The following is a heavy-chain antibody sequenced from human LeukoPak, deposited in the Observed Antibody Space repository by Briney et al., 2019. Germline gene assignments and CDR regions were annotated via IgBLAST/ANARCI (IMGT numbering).Heavy chain of an antibody. J-gene: IGHJ4*02. Sequence: SESLSLTSAVSGGSFSGYYWTWIRQTPGKCRAWIGDIHRTAGPTYNPSLKSRVTITIDTSQNHFSLKLNSVTAADTGVYYCARGLYALRHSSWNYWGQGTLVTVSS. V-gene: IGHV4-34*01. D-gene: IGHD6-13*01. CDR3: ARGLYALRHSSWNY. CDR2: IHRTAGP. CDR1: GGSFSGYY.